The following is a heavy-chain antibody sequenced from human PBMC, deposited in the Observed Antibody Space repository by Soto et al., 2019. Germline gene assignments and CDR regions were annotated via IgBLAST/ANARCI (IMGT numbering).Heavy chain of an antibody. V-gene: IGHV3-30*04. D-gene: IGHD4-4*01. CDR2: ISYDGRNK. Sequence: GGSLRLSCAASGFTFRSFTMNWVRQAPGKGLGWVAVISYDGRNKYYADSVKGRFTISRDNSNNTVYLQMNSLRTEDTAVYYCARDATTVSRCYYYYGMDVWGQGTTVTVSS. J-gene: IGHJ6*02. CDR1: GFTFRSFT. CDR3: ARDATTVSRCYYYYGMDV.